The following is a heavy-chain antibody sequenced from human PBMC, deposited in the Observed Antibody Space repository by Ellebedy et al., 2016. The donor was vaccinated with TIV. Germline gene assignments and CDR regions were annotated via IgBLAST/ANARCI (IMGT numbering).Heavy chain of an antibody. Sequence: GGSLRLSCGSSGFSFRSYWMTWVRQAPGKGLEWVANINQGGRERHYVDSVKGRFTISSDNAKNSLYLEMNNLRAEDTAVYYCATDGSYGDYLSPAHAFEIWGQGTVVAVSS. V-gene: IGHV3-7*01. CDR1: GFSFRSYW. CDR2: INQGGRER. J-gene: IGHJ3*02. D-gene: IGHD4-17*01. CDR3: ATDGSYGDYLSPAHAFEI.